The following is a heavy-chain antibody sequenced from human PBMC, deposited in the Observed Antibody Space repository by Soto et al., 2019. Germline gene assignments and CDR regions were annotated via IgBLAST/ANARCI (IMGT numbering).Heavy chain of an antibody. V-gene: IGHV1-18*01. CDR1: GYTFTSYG. J-gene: IGHJ5*02. CDR3: ARDLTHELWFGELFVYGSRYWFDP. D-gene: IGHD3-10*01. Sequence: ASVKVSCKASGYTFTSYGISWVRQAPGQGLEWMGWISAYNGNTNYAQKLQGRVTMTTDTSTSTAYMELRSLRSDDTAVYYCARDLTHELWFGELFVYGSRYWFDPWGQGTLVTVSS. CDR2: ISAYNGNT.